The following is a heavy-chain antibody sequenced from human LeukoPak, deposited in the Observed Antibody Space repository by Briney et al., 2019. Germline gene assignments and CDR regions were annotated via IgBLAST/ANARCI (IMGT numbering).Heavy chain of an antibody. CDR1: GFTFDDCA. CDR3: AKDGEYDILTGYYSR. J-gene: IGHJ4*02. D-gene: IGHD3-9*01. V-gene: IGHV3-9*01. CDR2: FSWNSGSI. Sequence: PGGSLRLSCAASGFTFDDCAMNWVRQALGKGLEWVSVFSWNSGSIGYADSVKGRFTIPRDNAKNSLYLQMNSLRAEDTALYYCAKDGEYDILTGYYSRWGQGTLVTVSS.